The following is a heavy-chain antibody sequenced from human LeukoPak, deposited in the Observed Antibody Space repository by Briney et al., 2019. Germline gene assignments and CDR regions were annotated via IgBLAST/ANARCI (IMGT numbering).Heavy chain of an antibody. V-gene: IGHV3-48*03. CDR1: GFTLSSYE. CDR2: ISRTGNSI. J-gene: IGHJ4*02. Sequence: PGGSLRLSCAASGFTLSSYEMNWVRLAPGEGLEWISYISRTGNSIYYADSVKGRFTISRDSAKNSLYLQMNSPRAEDTAVYYCARGPYSSNWYVDYWGQGTLVTVAS. D-gene: IGHD6-13*01. CDR3: ARGPYSSNWYVDY.